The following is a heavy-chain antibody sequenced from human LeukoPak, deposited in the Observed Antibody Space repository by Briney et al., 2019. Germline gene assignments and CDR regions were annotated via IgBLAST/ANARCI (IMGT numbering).Heavy chain of an antibody. V-gene: IGHV1-8*01. CDR3: ARARGERVVVAAY. Sequence: GASVKVSCKASGYTSTSYDINWVRQATGQGLEWMGWMNPNSGNTGYAQKFQGRVTMTRNTSISTAYMELSSLRSEDTAVYYCARARGERVVVAAYWGQGTLVTVSS. D-gene: IGHD2-15*01. J-gene: IGHJ4*02. CDR2: MNPNSGNT. CDR1: GYTSTSYD.